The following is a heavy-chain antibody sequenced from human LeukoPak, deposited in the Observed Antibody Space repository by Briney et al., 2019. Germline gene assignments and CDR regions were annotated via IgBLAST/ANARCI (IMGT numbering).Heavy chain of an antibody. J-gene: IGHJ5*02. V-gene: IGHV6-1*01. CDR1: GDSVSSNSAT. CDR3: SRVQTQSGWFDP. Sequence: SQTLSLTCAISGDSVSSNSATWNWIRQSPSRGLEWLGRTYYRSKWHNDYAASVKGRITSNSDTSKNQFSLEVNSVPPDDTAVYYCSRVQTQSGWFDPWGQGTLVTVSS. D-gene: IGHD4-23*01. CDR2: TYYRSKWHN.